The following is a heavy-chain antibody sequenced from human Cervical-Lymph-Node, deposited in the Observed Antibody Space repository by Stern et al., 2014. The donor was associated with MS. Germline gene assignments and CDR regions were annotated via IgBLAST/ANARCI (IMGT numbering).Heavy chain of an antibody. Sequence: VQLVQSGAEVKKPGASVKVSCKASGHTTTSYGITWVRQAPGQGLEWMGWISAHNVNTNYEQKFQGRVTMTTDTSTSTAYMELRSLRSDDTAVYFCATFIPTSGTFNWWGQGTLVTVSS. CDR1: GHTTTSYG. CDR2: ISAHNVNT. J-gene: IGHJ4*02. CDR3: ATFIPTSGTFNW. D-gene: IGHD1-1*01. V-gene: IGHV1-18*01.